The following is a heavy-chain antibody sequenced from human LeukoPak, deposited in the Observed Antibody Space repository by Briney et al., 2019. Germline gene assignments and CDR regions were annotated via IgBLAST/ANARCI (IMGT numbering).Heavy chain of an antibody. CDR1: GFTFSSCA. J-gene: IGHJ6*02. CDR2: ISGSGGST. Sequence: GGSLRLSCAASGFTFSSCAMSWVRQAPGKGLEWVSAISGSGGSTYYADSVKGRITIPRDNSKNTLYLQMNSLRAEDTAVYYCAKAINGDSSSWYLNYYYYGMDVWGQGTTVTVSS. V-gene: IGHV3-23*01. CDR3: AKAINGDSSSWYLNYYYYGMDV. D-gene: IGHD6-13*01.